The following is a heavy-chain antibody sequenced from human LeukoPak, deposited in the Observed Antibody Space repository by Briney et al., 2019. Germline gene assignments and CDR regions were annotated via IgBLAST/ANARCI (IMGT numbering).Heavy chain of an antibody. CDR2: IYHSGST. CDR3: ARASRGNTFDY. V-gene: IGHV4-30-2*01. Sequence: PSETLSLTCAVSGGSISSGGYSWSWIRQPPGKGLEWIGYIYHSGSTYYNPSLKSRVTISVDRSKNQFSLKLSSVTAADTAVYYCARASRGNTFDYWGQGTLVTVSS. CDR1: GGSISSGGYS. D-gene: IGHD1/OR15-1a*01. J-gene: IGHJ4*02.